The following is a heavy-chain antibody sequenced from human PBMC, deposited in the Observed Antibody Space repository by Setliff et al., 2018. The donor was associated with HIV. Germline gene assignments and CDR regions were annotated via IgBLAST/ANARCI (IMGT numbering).Heavy chain of an antibody. CDR3: ARHSPVTTEDYMDV. J-gene: IGHJ6*03. Sequence: PSETLSLTCTLSGDSVTTPYYWGWIRQPPGKGLEWVGSIYHSGATYFTPSPKSRVTLSVDTSKNQFFLRLTSVSAADTGLYFCARHSPVTTEDYMDVWGKGTTVTVSS. V-gene: IGHV4-38-2*02. CDR2: IYHSGAT. CDR1: GDSVTTPYY. D-gene: IGHD4-17*01.